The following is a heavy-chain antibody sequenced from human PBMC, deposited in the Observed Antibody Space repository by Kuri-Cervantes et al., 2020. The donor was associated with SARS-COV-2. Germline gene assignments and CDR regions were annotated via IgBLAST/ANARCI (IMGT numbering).Heavy chain of an antibody. Sequence: ASVKVSCKASGYTFTSYAMHWVRQAPGQRLEWMGWIDAGNGNTKYSQKFQGRVTITRDTSASTAYMELSSLRSEDTAVYDCARERGVYSLYYYYGMDVWGQGTTVTVSS. D-gene: IGHD2-15*01. CDR1: GYTFTSYA. CDR3: ARERGVYSLYYYYGMDV. V-gene: IGHV1-3*01. CDR2: IDAGNGNT. J-gene: IGHJ6*02.